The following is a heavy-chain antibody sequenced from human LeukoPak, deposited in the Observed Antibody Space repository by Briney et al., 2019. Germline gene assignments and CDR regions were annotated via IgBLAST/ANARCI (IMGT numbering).Heavy chain of an antibody. CDR3: AKGGRSTGYYLLFDY. J-gene: IGHJ4*02. D-gene: IGHD2-2*01. Sequence: QSGGSLRLSCAASGFTFSSYAMSWVRQAPGKGLEWVSAISGSGGSTYYADSVKGRLTISRDNSKNTLYLQMNSLRAEDTAVYYCAKGGRSTGYYLLFDYWGQGTLVTVSS. CDR2: ISGSGGST. V-gene: IGHV3-23*01. CDR1: GFTFSSYA.